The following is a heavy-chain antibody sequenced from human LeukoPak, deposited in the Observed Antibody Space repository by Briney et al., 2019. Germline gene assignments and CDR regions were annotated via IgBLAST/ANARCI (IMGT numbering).Heavy chain of an antibody. J-gene: IGHJ4*02. Sequence: ASVKVSCTASGYTFTDYYVHWVRQAPGQGLEWMGWINPNNGGTKSAQMFQGRVTMTRDTSIRTAYMELSSLTSDDTAVYYCARAYGSGSSYHPDYWGQGTLVTVSS. CDR2: INPNNGGT. CDR3: ARAYGSGSSYHPDY. CDR1: GYTFTDYY. D-gene: IGHD3-10*01. V-gene: IGHV1-2*02.